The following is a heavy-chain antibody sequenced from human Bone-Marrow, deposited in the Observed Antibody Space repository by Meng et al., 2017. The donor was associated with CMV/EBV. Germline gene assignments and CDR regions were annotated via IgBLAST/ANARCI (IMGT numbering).Heavy chain of an antibody. J-gene: IGHJ6*02. Sequence: ASVKVSCKASGYTFTSYGISWVRQAPGQGLEWMGWISAYNGNTNYAQKLQGRVTMTTDTSTSTAYMELRSLRSDDTAMYYCARDGPSGYCSSTSCHGDYYYYGMDVWGQGTTVTVSS. CDR2: ISAYNGNT. D-gene: IGHD2-2*01. CDR3: ARDGPSGYCSSTSCHGDYYYYGMDV. V-gene: IGHV1-18*01. CDR1: GYTFTSYG.